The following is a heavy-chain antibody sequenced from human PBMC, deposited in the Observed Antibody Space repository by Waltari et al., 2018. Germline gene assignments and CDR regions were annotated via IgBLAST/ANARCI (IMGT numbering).Heavy chain of an antibody. CDR3: ARDRGVVRA. CDR2: IKQDGREK. Sequence: EVQLVESGGVCVQPGGSLRLSCAASGFTFSSYWMSWVRQSPGKGREGVANIKQDGREKYSVDAEKGRFTLSRDNSKNSLYLQMNSWRADDTAVYYWARDRGVVRAWGQGTLVTVSS. V-gene: IGHV3-7*01. J-gene: IGHJ4*02. D-gene: IGHD2-15*01. CDR1: GFTFSSYW.